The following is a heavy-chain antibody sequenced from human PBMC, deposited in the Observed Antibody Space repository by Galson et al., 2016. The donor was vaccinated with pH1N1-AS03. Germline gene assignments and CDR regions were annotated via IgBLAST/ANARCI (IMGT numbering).Heavy chain of an antibody. Sequence: PALVKPTQTLTLTCAFSGFSLATSGVGVGWIRQPPGKALEWLALLYRDDDKLSNPSLKSRLTVTKDTSKNLVVLTLTDMDPVDTATYFCTRSRYYNTNLYYFDYWGQGTLVTVSS. J-gene: IGHJ4*02. CDR3: TRSRYYNTNLYYFDY. V-gene: IGHV2-5*02. CDR1: GFSLATSGVG. CDR2: LYRDDDK. D-gene: IGHD2/OR15-2a*01.